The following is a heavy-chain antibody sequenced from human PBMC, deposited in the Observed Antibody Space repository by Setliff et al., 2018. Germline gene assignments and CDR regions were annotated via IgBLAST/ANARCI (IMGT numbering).Heavy chain of an antibody. CDR3: ARGGLWFQGYFDY. CDR1: GGSISSGSYY. J-gene: IGHJ4*02. D-gene: IGHD3-10*01. CDR2: IYTSGST. Sequence: KPSETLSLTCTVSGGSISSGSYYWSWIRQPAGKGLEWIGRIYTSGSTNYNPSLKSRVTISVDTSKNQFSLKLSSVTAADTAVYYCARGGLWFQGYFDYWGQGTLVTVSS. V-gene: IGHV4-61*02.